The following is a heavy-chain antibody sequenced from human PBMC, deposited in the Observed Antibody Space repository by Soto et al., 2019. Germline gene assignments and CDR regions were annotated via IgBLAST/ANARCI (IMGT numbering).Heavy chain of an antibody. Sequence: ASETLSLTCTVSGGSISSYYWSWIRQPPGKGLEWIGYIYYSGSTNYNPSLKSRVTISVDTSKNQFSLKLSSVTAADTAVYYCARDSLSPIDFWSGYYTGRAFDIWGQGTMVTVSS. J-gene: IGHJ3*02. CDR2: IYYSGST. V-gene: IGHV4-59*01. CDR1: GGSISSYY. D-gene: IGHD3-3*01. CDR3: ARDSLSPIDFWSGYYTGRAFDI.